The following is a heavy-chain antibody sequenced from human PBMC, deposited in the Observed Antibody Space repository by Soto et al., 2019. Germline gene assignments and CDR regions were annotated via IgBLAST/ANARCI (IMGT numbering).Heavy chain of an antibody. D-gene: IGHD6-19*01. CDR3: AKLIAPGIAVVYYGMDV. V-gene: IGHV3-30*18. J-gene: IGHJ6*02. CDR2: ISYDGSNK. Sequence: QSGGSLRLSCAASGFTFSSYGMHWVRQAPGKGLEWVAVISYDGSNKYYADSVKGRFTISRDNSKNTLYLQMNSLRAEDTAVHYCAKLIAPGIAVVYYGMDVWGQGTTVTVSS. CDR1: GFTFSSYG.